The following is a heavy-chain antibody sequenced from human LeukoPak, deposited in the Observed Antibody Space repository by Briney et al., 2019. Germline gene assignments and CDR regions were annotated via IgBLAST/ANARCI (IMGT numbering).Heavy chain of an antibody. J-gene: IGHJ4*02. CDR1: GFTFSSYA. CDR3: AKSGFRGYDFWSGYYSVDY. V-gene: IGHV3-23*01. CDR2: ISGSGGST. Sequence: PGGSLRLSCAASGFTFSSYAMSWVRQAPGKGLEWVSAISGSGGSTYYADSVKGRFTISRDNSKNTLYLQMNSLRAEDTAVYYCAKSGFRGYDFWSGYYSVDYWGEGTLVTVSS. D-gene: IGHD3-3*01.